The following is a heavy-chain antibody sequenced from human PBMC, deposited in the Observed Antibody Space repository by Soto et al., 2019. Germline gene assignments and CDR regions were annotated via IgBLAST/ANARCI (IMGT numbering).Heavy chain of an antibody. J-gene: IGHJ5*02. Sequence: SVKVSCKASGGTFSSYAISWVRQAPGQGLEWMGGIIPIFGTANYAQKFQGRVCISADESTSTAYIELSSLNSEDTAVYYCACNWGNSLRNWLAPWGQGTLVTVSS. CDR2: IIPIFGTA. D-gene: IGHD7-27*01. CDR1: GGTFSSYA. CDR3: ACNWGNSLRNWLAP. V-gene: IGHV1-69*13.